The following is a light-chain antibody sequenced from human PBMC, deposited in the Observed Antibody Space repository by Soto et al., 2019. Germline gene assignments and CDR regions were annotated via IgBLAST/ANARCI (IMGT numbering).Light chain of an antibody. J-gene: IGKJ3*01. Sequence: DIVLTQSPGTLSLSPGERATRSCRASQSVSSSYLAWYQQKPGQAPRLLIYGASSRATGIPDRFSGSGSGTDFTLTISRLEPEDFAVYYCQQRSNRPRFTFGPGTKVDI. CDR2: GAS. V-gene: IGKV3D-20*02. CDR1: QSVSSSY. CDR3: QQRSNRPRFT.